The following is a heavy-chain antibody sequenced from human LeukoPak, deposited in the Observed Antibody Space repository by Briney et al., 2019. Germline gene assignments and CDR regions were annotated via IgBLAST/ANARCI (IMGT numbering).Heavy chain of an antibody. V-gene: IGHV3-30*03. CDR1: GFTFSSYG. CDR3: AQNRYYDSSGTFDY. CDR2: ISYDGSNK. Sequence: GRPLRLPCTASGFTFSSYGTHWVPQSPGKGREGVGVISYDGSNKYYADSVKGRFTISRDNSKNTLYLQMNSLRAEDTAVYYCAQNRYYDSSGTFDYWGQGTLVTVSS. D-gene: IGHD3-22*01. J-gene: IGHJ4*02.